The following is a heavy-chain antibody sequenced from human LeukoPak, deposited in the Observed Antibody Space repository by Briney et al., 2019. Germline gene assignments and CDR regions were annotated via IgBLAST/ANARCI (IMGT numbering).Heavy chain of an antibody. CDR3: ARYCSSTSCYQWERWFDP. Sequence: SETLSLTCAVYGGSFSGYYWSWIRQPPGKGLEWIGEINHSGSTNYNPSLKSRVTISVDTSKNQFSLKLSSVTAADTAVYYCARYCSSTSCYQWERWFDPWSQGTLVTVSS. V-gene: IGHV4-34*01. J-gene: IGHJ5*02. D-gene: IGHD2-2*01. CDR1: GGSFSGYY. CDR2: INHSGST.